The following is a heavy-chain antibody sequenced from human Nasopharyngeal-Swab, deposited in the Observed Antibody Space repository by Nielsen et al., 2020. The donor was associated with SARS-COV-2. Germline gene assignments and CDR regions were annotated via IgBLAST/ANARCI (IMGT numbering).Heavy chain of an antibody. D-gene: IGHD6-13*01. J-gene: IGHJ4*02. V-gene: IGHV1-2*06. CDR3: ARDDVDVPGITGSGPPGGY. Sequence: WVRQAPGQGLEWMGRINPNSGDTNYAQKFQGRVTVTRDTSINTAYMELSSLRSDDTAVYYCARDDVDVPGITGSGPPGGYWGQGTLVTVSS. CDR2: INPNSGDT.